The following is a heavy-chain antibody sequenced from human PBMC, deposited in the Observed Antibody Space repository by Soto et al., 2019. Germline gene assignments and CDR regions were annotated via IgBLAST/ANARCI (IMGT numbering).Heavy chain of an antibody. CDR2: ISAYNGNT. D-gene: IGHD3-10*01. CDR3: ARRFGYYGSGSYYPDY. J-gene: IGHJ4*02. Sequence: ASVKVSCKASGYTFTSYGISWVRQAPGQGLEWMGWISAYNGNTNHAQKLQGRVTMTTDTSTSTAYMELRSLRSDDTAVYYCARRFGYYGSGSYYPDYWGQRTLVTAS. CDR1: GYTFTSYG. V-gene: IGHV1-18*01.